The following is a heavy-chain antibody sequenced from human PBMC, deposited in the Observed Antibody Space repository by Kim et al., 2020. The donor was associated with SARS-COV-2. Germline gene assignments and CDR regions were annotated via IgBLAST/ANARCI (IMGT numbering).Heavy chain of an antibody. D-gene: IGHD2-15*01. CDR3: ARDRDNRD. Sequence: SETLSLTCTVSGGSISSSSYYWGWIRQPPGKGLEWIGSIYYSGSTYYNPSLKSRVTISVDTSKNQFSLKLSSVTAADTAVYYCARDRDNRDWGQGTLVTVSS. J-gene: IGHJ4*02. V-gene: IGHV4-39*07. CDR2: IYYSGST. CDR1: GGSISSSSYY.